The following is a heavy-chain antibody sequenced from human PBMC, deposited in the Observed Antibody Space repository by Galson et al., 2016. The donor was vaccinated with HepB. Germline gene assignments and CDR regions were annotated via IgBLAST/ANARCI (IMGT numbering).Heavy chain of an antibody. V-gene: IGHV3-30*09. CDR3: ARETNIVGSFDM. D-gene: IGHD3-16*02. Sequence: SLRLSCAASGFIFSRYAMSWVRQAPGKGLEWVTTLLYDGVNKYYADSVQGRFAISRDNSKNEVYLQMDSLRTEDTAVYYCARETNIVGSFDMWGQGTMVTVSS. CDR2: LLYDGVNK. J-gene: IGHJ3*02. CDR1: GFIFSRYA.